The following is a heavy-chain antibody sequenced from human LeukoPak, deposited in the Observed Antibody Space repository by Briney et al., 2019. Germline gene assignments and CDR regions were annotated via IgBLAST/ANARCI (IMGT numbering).Heavy chain of an antibody. CDR2: ISFDGRNK. V-gene: IGHV3-30*04. CDR3: ATLTGTTGSDDY. Sequence: GGSLRLSCAASGFTFSISAMHWVRQAPGKGLEWVAVISFDGRNKYYAGSVKGRFTVSRDNSKSTLFLQMSTLRAEDTAVYYCATLTGTTGSDDYWGQGTLVTVSS. CDR1: GFTFSISA. J-gene: IGHJ4*02. D-gene: IGHD1-20*01.